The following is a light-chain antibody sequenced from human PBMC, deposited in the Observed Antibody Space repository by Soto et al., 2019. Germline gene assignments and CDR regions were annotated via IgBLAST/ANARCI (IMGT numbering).Light chain of an antibody. CDR1: QTINTSY. CDR3: QQYGPSRT. CDR2: GAS. Sequence: VLTQSPGTLSLSPGERATLSCRASQTINTSYLAWYQQKPGQAPRLLISGASIRATGIPDRFSGSGSGTDFTLTISRLEPEDFAVYYCQQYGPSRTFGQGTKVDNK. J-gene: IGKJ1*01. V-gene: IGKV3-20*01.